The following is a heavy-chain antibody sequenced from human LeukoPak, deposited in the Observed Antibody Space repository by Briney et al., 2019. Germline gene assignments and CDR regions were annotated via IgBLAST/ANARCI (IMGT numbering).Heavy chain of an antibody. CDR2: INSDGSST. V-gene: IGHV3-74*01. D-gene: IGHD3-22*01. J-gene: IGHJ3*02. CDR1: GFTFSSYW. CDR3: ARAGIVVVTTLGVAFDI. Sequence: GGSLRLSCAASGFTFSSYWMHWVRQAPGKGLVWVSRINSDGSSTSYADSVKGRFTISRDNAKNTLYLQMNSLRAEDTAVYYCARAGIVVVTTLGVAFDIWGQGTMVTVSS.